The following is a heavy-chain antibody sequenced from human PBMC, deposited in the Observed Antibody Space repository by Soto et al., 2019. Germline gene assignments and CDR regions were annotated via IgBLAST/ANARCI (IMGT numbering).Heavy chain of an antibody. D-gene: IGHD4-4*01. CDR1: GGSISSYY. CDR3: AGTYSHYAYYYYYMDV. Sequence: PSETLSLTCTVSGGSISSYYWSWIRQPPGKGLEWIGYIYYSGGTNYNPSLKSRVTISVDTSKNQFSLKLSSVTAADTAVYYCAGTYSHYAYYYYYMDVWGKGTTVTVSS. V-gene: IGHV4-59*08. CDR2: IYYSGGT. J-gene: IGHJ6*03.